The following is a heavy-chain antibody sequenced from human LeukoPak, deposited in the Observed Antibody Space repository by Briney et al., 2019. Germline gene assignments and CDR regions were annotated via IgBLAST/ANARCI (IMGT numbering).Heavy chain of an antibody. J-gene: IGHJ4*02. CDR2: ISWNSGSI. Sequence: GGSLRLSCAASGITFDDYAMHWVRQAPGKGLEWVSGISWNSGSIGYADFVKGRFTISRDNAKNSLYLRMDSLRAEDTAVYYCARGHNWSFDSWGQGTLVTVSS. D-gene: IGHD1-20*01. V-gene: IGHV3-9*01. CDR1: GITFDDYA. CDR3: ARGHNWSFDS.